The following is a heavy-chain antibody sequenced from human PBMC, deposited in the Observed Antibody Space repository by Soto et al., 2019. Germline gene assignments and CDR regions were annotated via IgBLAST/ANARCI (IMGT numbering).Heavy chain of an antibody. CDR3: ARESRSWYRSIWDY. CDR1: GGSISSGGYS. Sequence: PSETLSLTCAVSGGSISSGGYSWSWIRQPQGKGLEWIGYIYHSGSTYYNPSLKSRVTISVDRSKNQFSLKLSSVTAADTAVYSCARESRSWYRSIWDYSGRGTLVTVSS. CDR2: IYHSGST. V-gene: IGHV4-30-2*01. D-gene: IGHD6-13*01. J-gene: IGHJ4*02.